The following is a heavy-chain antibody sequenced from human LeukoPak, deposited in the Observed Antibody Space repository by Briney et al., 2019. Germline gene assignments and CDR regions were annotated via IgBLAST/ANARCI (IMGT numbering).Heavy chain of an antibody. D-gene: IGHD3-22*01. J-gene: IGHJ3*02. Sequence: SETLSLTCTVSGGSISSGSYYWSWIRQLAGKGLEWIGRIYTSGSTNYNPSLKSRVTISVDTSKNQFSLKLSSVTAADTAVYYCARARYYDSSGYYSTLGAFDIWGQGTMVTVSS. CDR1: GGSISSGSYY. V-gene: IGHV4-61*02. CDR2: IYTSGST. CDR3: ARARYYDSSGYYSTLGAFDI.